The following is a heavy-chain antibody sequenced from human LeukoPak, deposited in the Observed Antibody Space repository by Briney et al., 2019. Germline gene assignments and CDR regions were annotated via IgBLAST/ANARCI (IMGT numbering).Heavy chain of an antibody. CDR3: VNHITAMVRGCLDH. CDR1: GFTFNTLA. D-gene: IGHD5-18*01. CDR2: INARGFIT. V-gene: IGHV3-23*01. J-gene: IGHJ4*02. Sequence: GGSLRLYCAASGFTFNTLAMSWVRQAPGKGLEWVSSINARGFITYHADFVKGRFTISRDNSKNTLFLQMNSLSVEDTAVYYCVNHITAMVRGCLDHWGQGILVTVSS.